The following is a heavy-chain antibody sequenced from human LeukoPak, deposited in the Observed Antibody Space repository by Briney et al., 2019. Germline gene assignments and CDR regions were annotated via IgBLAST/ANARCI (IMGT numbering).Heavy chain of an antibody. Sequence: PGGSLRLSCAASGFTFSGYAMSWVRQAPGKGLEWVSVISGSGGSTYYADSVKGRFTISRDNYENTLYLQMNSLRVEDSAIYYCAKDSEYYDFWSRYNHYSYHYMDVWGKGTTVTVSS. CDR2: ISGSGGST. V-gene: IGHV3-23*01. CDR3: AKDSEYYDFWSRYNHYSYHYMDV. CDR1: GFTFSGYA. D-gene: IGHD3-3*01. J-gene: IGHJ6*03.